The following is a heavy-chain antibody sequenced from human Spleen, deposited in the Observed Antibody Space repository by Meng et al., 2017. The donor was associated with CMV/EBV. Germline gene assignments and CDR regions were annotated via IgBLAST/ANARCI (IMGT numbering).Heavy chain of an antibody. Sequence: SETLSLTCTVSGFSISSGYWWGWIRQPPGKGLEWIAIIYQNWNSFHNPSLKSRVTISVDTSNNQFFLKLSSVSAADTAVYYCASLTGTTGGVDYWGQGTLVTVSS. V-gene: IGHV4-38-2*02. CDR2: IYQNWNS. D-gene: IGHD1-7*01. CDR3: ASLTGTTGGVDY. CDR1: GFSISSGYW. J-gene: IGHJ4*02.